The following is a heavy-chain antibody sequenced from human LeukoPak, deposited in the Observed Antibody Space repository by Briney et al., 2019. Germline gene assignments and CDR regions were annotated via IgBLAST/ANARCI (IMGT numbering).Heavy chain of an antibody. J-gene: IGHJ6*03. Sequence: GASVTLSFKSSVYAFTIRGSSWVWRCIGQGLGKMRGCIAYNGNTNYAQKLQGRVSMTTDTSTSTAYMDLRSLRSDDTAVYYCERDLRYSSGWYASGMDVWGKGTTVTISS. D-gene: IGHD6-19*01. CDR2: CIAYNGNT. CDR1: VYAFTIRG. CDR3: ERDLRYSSGWYASGMDV. V-gene: IGHV1-18*04.